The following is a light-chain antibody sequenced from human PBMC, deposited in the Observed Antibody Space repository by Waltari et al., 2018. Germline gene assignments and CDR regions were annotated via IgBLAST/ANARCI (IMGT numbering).Light chain of an antibody. CDR2: YVS. J-gene: IGLJ2*01. Sequence: QSALTQPASLSGSPGQSITISCTGTSSDIGSYNSVSWYQQHPGEAPKLMIYYVSVRPSGVSNRFSCSKSGNTASLTISGLQAEDEADYYCSSSTSRTALLFGGGTKLTVL. CDR3: SSSTSRTALL. V-gene: IGLV2-14*03. CDR1: SSDIGSYNS.